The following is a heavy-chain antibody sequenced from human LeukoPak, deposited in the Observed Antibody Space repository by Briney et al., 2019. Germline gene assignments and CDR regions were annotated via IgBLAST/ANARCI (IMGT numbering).Heavy chain of an antibody. Sequence: ASVKVSCKASGYTFTSYGISWVRQAPGQGLEWMGWISAYNGNTNYAQKLQGRVTMTTDTSTSTAYMELRSPRSDDTAVYYCARDVLRYFDWLNNWFDPWGQGTLVTVSS. D-gene: IGHD3-9*01. J-gene: IGHJ5*02. CDR3: ARDVLRYFDWLNNWFDP. CDR1: GYTFTSYG. V-gene: IGHV1-18*04. CDR2: ISAYNGNT.